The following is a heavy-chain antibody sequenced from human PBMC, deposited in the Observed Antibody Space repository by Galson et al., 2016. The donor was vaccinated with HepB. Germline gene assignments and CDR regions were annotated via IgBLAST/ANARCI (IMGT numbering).Heavy chain of an antibody. V-gene: IGHV5-51*01. J-gene: IGHJ6*02. D-gene: IGHD3-10*01. CDR1: GYTFTSSW. Sequence: QSGAEVKKAGESLKISCEASGYTFTSSWVGWVRQMPGKGLEWMGLIYPGDSNARYSPSFQGQVTISADKSVNTAYLQWSSLKASDTAMYYCARRSESGLYASGTYRDGMDVWGQGTTVTVSS. CDR3: ARRSESGLYASGTYRDGMDV. CDR2: IYPGDSNA.